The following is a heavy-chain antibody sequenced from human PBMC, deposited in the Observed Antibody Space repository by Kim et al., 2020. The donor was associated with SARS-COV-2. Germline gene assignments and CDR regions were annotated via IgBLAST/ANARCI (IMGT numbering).Heavy chain of an antibody. D-gene: IGHD3-22*01. J-gene: IGHJ6*02. CDR1: GFTFSSYA. CDR3: AKEPSITMIVDYYYYGMDV. Sequence: GGSLRLSCAASGFTFSSYAMSWVRQAPGKGLEWVSAISGSGGSTYYADSVKGRFTISRDNSKNTLYLQMNSLRAEDTAVYYCAKEPSITMIVDYYYYGMDVWGQGTTVTVSS. CDR2: ISGSGGST. V-gene: IGHV3-23*01.